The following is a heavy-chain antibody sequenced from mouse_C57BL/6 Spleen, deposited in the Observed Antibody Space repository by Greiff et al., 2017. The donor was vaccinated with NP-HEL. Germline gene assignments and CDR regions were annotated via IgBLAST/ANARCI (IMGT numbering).Heavy chain of an antibody. CDR2: ISRGGGYI. J-gene: IGHJ4*01. Sequence: VQLVESGAGLVKPGGSLKLSCAASGFTFSSYAMSWVRQTPEKRLEWVAYISRGGGYIYYADTFKGRSTISRDNARNTLYLQMSSLKSEDTAMYYCTRDSQTDYYAMDYWGQGTSVTVSS. CDR3: TRDSQTDYYAMDY. CDR1: GFTFSSYA. V-gene: IGHV5-9-1*02.